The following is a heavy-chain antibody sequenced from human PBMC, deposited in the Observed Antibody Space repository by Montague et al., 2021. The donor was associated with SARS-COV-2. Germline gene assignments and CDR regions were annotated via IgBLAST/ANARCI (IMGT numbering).Heavy chain of an antibody. V-gene: IGHV2-70*11. CDR2: IDWDDDK. Sequence: PALVKPTQTLTLTCAFSGFSLSTSGMCVSWIRQPPGKALEWLARIDWDDDKYYSTSLKARLTISKDTSKNQVVLTMTNMDPVDTATYYCARTYYGGRPFDYWGQGTLVTVSS. CDR1: GFSLSTSGMC. D-gene: IGHD4-23*01. J-gene: IGHJ4*02. CDR3: ARTYYGGRPFDY.